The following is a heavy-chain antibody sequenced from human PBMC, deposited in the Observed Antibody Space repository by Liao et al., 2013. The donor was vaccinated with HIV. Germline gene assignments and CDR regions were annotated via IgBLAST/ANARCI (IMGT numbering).Heavy chain of an antibody. CDR3: ARTLGSLDY. J-gene: IGHJ4*02. V-gene: IGHV4-59*10. D-gene: IGHD7-27*01. Sequence: QVQLQQWGAGLLKPSETLSLTCAVYGGSFSGYYWSWIRQPAGKGLEWIGRIYTSGSTNYNPSLKSRVSISLDTSKNHFSLKLNSVTAADTAVYYCARTLGSLDYWGQGTLVTVSS. CDR1: GGSFSGYY. CDR2: IYTSGST.